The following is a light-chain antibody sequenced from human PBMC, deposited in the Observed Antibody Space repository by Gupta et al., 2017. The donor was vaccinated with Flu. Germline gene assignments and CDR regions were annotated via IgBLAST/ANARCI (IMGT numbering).Light chain of an antibody. CDR1: QSVNNNL. CDR2: GAS. Sequence: DIVLTQSPGTLSLSPGERATLSCRASQSVNNNLLTWYQQKPGQAPRLLIYGASSRATGIPDRCSGSGSGTDCTLTIRRLETEDVAVYYCQQYGISGYTFGQGTKLEIK. CDR3: QQYGISGYT. J-gene: IGKJ2*01. V-gene: IGKV3-20*01.